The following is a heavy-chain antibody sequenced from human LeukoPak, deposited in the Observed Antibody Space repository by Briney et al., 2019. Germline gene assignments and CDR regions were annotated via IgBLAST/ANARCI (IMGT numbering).Heavy chain of an antibody. V-gene: IGHV3-20*04. Sequence: GGSLRLSCAASGFTFHDYDMNWVRQAPGKGLEWVSGINWNGGSTDYADSVKGRFTLSRDNAKNSLYLQMNSLRAEDTALYYCARTRGRYCSSTTCYDFDYWGQEPLVTVSS. D-gene: IGHD2-2*01. CDR3: ARTRGRYCSSTTCYDFDY. CDR1: GFTFHDYD. J-gene: IGHJ4*02. CDR2: INWNGGST.